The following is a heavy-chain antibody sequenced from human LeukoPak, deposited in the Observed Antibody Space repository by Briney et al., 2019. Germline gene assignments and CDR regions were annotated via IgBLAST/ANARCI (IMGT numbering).Heavy chain of an antibody. V-gene: IGHV3-23*01. CDR2: ISGSGGST. CDR1: RFSFSDYT. CDR3: AKTRPLDSSSWSHGDY. D-gene: IGHD6-13*01. Sequence: PGGSPRLSCAASRFSFSDYTMSWVRQAPGKGLEWVSAISGSGGSTYYADSVKGRFTISRDNSKNTLYLQMNSLRAEDTAVYYCAKTRPLDSSSWSHGDYWGQGTLVTVSS. J-gene: IGHJ4*02.